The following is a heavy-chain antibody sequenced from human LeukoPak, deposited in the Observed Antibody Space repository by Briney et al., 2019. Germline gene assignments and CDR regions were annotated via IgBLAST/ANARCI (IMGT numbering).Heavy chain of an antibody. J-gene: IGHJ4*02. Sequence: GGSLRLSCAASGFTFSSYGMHWVRQAPGKGLEWVAVISYDGSNKYYADSVKGRFTISRDNSKNTLYLQMNSLRAEDTAVYYCAKDQYGDYGTSFDYWGQGTLVTVSS. V-gene: IGHV3-30*18. CDR1: GFTFSSYG. D-gene: IGHD4-17*01. CDR3: AKDQYGDYGTSFDY. CDR2: ISYDGSNK.